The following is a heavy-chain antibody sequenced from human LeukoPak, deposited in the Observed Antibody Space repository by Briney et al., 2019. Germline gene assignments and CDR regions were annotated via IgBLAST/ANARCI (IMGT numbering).Heavy chain of an antibody. D-gene: IGHD3-22*01. CDR1: GFTFNNYV. V-gene: IGHV3-23*01. J-gene: IGHJ4*02. CDR3: ARTGKGSSGYYTDY. Sequence: PGGSLRLSCAASGFTFNNYVMSWVRQAPGKGLEWVSAISGSGGSTYYADSVRGRFTISRDNSKNTLYLQMNSLRAEDTAVYFCARTGKGSSGYYTDYWGQGTLVTVSS. CDR2: ISGSGGST.